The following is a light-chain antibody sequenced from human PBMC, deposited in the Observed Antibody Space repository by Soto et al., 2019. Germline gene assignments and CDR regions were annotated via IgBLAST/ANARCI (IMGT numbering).Light chain of an antibody. CDR1: QSINSN. V-gene: IGKV3-15*01. J-gene: IGKJ4*01. CDR3: QQYNNWPRAT. CDR2: RAS. Sequence: EIVMTRSPATLSLSPGERATLSCRASQSINSNLAWYQQKPGQAPRLFIFRASSRATGLPARFSASGSGTDFNLTISSLQSEDFAVYYCQQYNNWPRATFGGGTKVDIK.